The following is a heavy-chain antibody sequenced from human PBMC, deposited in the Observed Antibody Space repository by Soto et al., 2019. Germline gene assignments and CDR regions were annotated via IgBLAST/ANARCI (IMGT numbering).Heavy chain of an antibody. CDR2: IIPIFGTA. CDR3: AEAQSTSAQWE. J-gene: IGHJ4*03. CDR1: GGTFSSYA. D-gene: IGHD1-26*01. V-gene: IGHV1-69*01. Sequence: QVQLVQSGAEVKKPGSSVKVSCKASGGTFSSYAISWVRQAPGQGLEWMGGIIPIFGTANYAQKFQGRVTITADEITEHGYKEVEQLGSGGTAVEFRAEAQSTSAQWEWGQGTPVNVS.